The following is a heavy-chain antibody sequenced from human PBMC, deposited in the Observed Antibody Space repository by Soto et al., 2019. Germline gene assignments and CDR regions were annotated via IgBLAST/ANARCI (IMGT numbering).Heavy chain of an antibody. CDR2: IDWNSGSV. D-gene: IGHD3-16*01. CDR3: VKGLGPYQVNYGADV. J-gene: IGHJ6*02. Sequence: EVQLVESGGGLVQPGRSLRLSCAASGFTFDDYAMHWVRQRPGKGLEWVSGIDWNSGSVDDAGSLKGRFTIYRDNADKALDLQMRSRRADDTALYYCVKGLGPYQVNYGADVWGQGATVTVSS. CDR1: GFTFDDYA. V-gene: IGHV3-9*01.